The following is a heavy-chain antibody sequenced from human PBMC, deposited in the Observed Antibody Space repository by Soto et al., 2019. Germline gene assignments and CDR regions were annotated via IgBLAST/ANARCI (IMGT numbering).Heavy chain of an antibody. J-gene: IGHJ5*02. CDR1: GGSVGSGSYY. D-gene: IGHD6-13*01. CDR3: ARVVAAAGTSWFDP. V-gene: IGHV4-61*03. Sequence: SETLSLTCTVSGGSVGSGSYYWSWIRQPLGKGLEWIGYIYYSGNTDYNPSLRGRATISVDKAKNHFSMQLTSVTSADTAMYYCARVVAAAGTSWFDPWGQGTLVTVSS. CDR2: IYYSGNT.